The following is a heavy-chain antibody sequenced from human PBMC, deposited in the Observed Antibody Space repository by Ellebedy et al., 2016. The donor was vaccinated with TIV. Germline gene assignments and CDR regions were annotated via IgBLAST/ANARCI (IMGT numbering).Heavy chain of an antibody. J-gene: IGHJ4*02. CDR2: INPNSGGT. D-gene: IGHD2-8*01. Sequence: ASVKVSCXASGYTFTGYYMHWVRQAPGQGLEWMGWINPNSGGTNYAQKFQGRVTMTRDTSISTAYMELSRLRSDDTAVYYCARERGDNWDIVLPYFDYWGQGTLVTVSS. CDR1: GYTFTGYY. CDR3: ARERGDNWDIVLPYFDY. V-gene: IGHV1-2*02.